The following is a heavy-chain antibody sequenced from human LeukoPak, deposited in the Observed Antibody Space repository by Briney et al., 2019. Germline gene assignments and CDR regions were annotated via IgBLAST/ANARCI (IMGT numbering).Heavy chain of an antibody. D-gene: IGHD6-19*01. CDR2: ISSSSTFI. J-gene: IGHJ4*02. CDR1: GFTFSSYA. CDR3: ARDVNSGIVTGWPDY. V-gene: IGHV3-21*01. Sequence: GGSLRLSCAASGFTFSSYAMNWVRQAPGKGLEWVSSISSSSTFIYYADSLKGRFIISRDNAKNSLYLQINSLITEDTAVYYCARDVNSGIVTGWPDYWGQGTLVTVSS.